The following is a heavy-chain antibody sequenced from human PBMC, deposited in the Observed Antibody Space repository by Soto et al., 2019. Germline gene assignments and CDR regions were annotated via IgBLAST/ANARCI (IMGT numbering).Heavy chain of an antibody. J-gene: IGHJ4*02. V-gene: IGHV4-4*02. D-gene: IGHD6-19*01. Sequence: QVQLQESGPGLVKPSGTLSLTCAVSGVSISTSNWWGWVRQSPGKGLEWIGDMLHSGATNYNPSLKXRFTXSXNKSKNQFSLKLNSVTAADTAVYYCAKSVGWYAIDSWGQGTLVIVSS. CDR2: MLHSGAT. CDR1: GVSISTSNW. CDR3: AKSVGWYAIDS.